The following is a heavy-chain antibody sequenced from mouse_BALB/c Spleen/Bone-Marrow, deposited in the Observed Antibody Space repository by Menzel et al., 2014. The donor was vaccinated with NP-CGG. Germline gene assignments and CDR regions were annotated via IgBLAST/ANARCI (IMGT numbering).Heavy chain of an antibody. CDR1: GFTFDSYN. V-gene: IGHV5-9*03. J-gene: IGHJ2*01. Sequence: EVKLMESGGGLVTPGGSLKLSCAAPGFTFDSYNMSWVRQTPEKRLEWVATISSGGGNTYYPDSVKGRFTISRDNAKNNLYLQMSSLRSEDTALYYCVRREYDDYFDYWGQGTTLTVSS. D-gene: IGHD2-14*01. CDR2: ISSGGGNT. CDR3: VRREYDDYFDY.